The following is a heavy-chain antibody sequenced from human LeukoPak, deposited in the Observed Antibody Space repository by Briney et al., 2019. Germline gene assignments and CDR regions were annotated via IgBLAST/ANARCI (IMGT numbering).Heavy chain of an antibody. Sequence: SQTLSLTCAVSGGSISSGGYSWSWIRQPPGKGLEWIGYIYHSGSTYYNPCLKSRVTISVDRSKNQFSLKLSSVTAADTAVYYCARSVTVRFDYWGQGTLVTVSS. J-gene: IGHJ4*02. D-gene: IGHD4-17*01. CDR2: IYHSGST. CDR3: ARSVTVRFDY. V-gene: IGHV4-30-2*01. CDR1: GGSISSGGYS.